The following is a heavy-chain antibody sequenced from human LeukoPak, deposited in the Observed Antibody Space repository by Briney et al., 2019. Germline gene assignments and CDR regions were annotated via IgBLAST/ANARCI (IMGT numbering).Heavy chain of an antibody. D-gene: IGHD3-9*01. CDR3: AKGLARGFDP. V-gene: IGHV3-23*01. Sequence: GGSLRLSCAASGFTFNNYAMSWVRQAPGKGLEWVSSISGSGVSTYYADSVKGRFTISGDNSKNTLFPQMNSLRAVDTAVHYCAKGLARGFDPWGQGTLVTVSS. J-gene: IGHJ5*02. CDR1: GFTFNNYA. CDR2: ISGSGVST.